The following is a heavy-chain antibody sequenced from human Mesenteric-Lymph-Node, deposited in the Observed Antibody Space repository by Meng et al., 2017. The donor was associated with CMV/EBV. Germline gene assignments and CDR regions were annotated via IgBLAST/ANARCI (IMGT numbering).Heavy chain of an antibody. CDR1: GGSFSGYY. D-gene: IGHD3-9*01. J-gene: IGHJ4*02. CDR2: INHSGST. V-gene: IGHV4-34*01. CDR3: ARGSSYDILTGYFDY. Sequence: QVQLHHWGAGILQPSDTLSVTFAVYGGSFSGYYWNWIRQSPEKGLEWIGEINHSGSTTYNPSFTSRIIISVDTSTNQISLNMSSVTAADTAVYYCARGSSYDILTGYFDYWGQGALVTVSS.